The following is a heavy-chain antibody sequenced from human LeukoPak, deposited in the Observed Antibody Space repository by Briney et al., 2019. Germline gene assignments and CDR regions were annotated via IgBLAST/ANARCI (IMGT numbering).Heavy chain of an antibody. CDR1: GYTFTGYY. CDR2: INPNSGGT. D-gene: IGHD5-12*01. V-gene: IGHV1-2*04. Sequence: GASVKVSCKASGYTFTGYYMHWVRQAPGQGLEWMGWINPNSGGTNYAQKFQGWVTMTRDTSISTAYMELSRLRSDDTAVYYCARGLMVYSGYEEEYYFDYWGQGTLVTVSS. J-gene: IGHJ4*02. CDR3: ARGLMVYSGYEEEYYFDY.